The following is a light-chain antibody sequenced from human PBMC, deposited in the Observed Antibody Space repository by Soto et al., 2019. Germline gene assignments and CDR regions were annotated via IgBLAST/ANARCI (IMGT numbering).Light chain of an antibody. V-gene: IGLV2-14*01. CDR2: EVS. CDR1: RSEVCVYDY. Sequence: QSVRTQRGWVVWSPVEAVTISCAGTRSEVCVYDYVSWXQYHLGKAVKVLIYEVSNRPSGGSNPFSGSKSGNPASLTISGLQAEDAAEHYCSAYTTRSTYVFGTGTKVTGL. CDR3: SAYTTRSTYV. J-gene: IGLJ1*01.